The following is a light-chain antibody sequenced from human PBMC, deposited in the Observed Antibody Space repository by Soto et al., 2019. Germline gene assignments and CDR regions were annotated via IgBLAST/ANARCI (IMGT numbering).Light chain of an antibody. CDR1: QGISRW. CDR3: QQANSCPLT. Sequence: DIQMTQSPSFVSASVGDRVTITSRASQGISRWLAWYQQRPGKAPEILIYGSSSLQSGVPSRFSGSGSGTDFTLTISSLQTEDFATYYCQQANSCPLTFGQGTLLEIK. CDR2: GSS. J-gene: IGKJ5*01. V-gene: IGKV1-12*01.